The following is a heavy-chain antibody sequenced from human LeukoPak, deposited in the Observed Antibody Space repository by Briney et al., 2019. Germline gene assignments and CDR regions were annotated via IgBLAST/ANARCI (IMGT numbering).Heavy chain of an antibody. Sequence: PSETLSLTCAVSGYSISSGYYWGWIRQPPGKGLEWIGSIYHSGSTYYNPSLKCRVTISVDTSKNQFSLKLSSVTAADTAVYYCARYYYDSSGYSTADTDYWGQGTLVTVSS. J-gene: IGHJ4*02. CDR1: GYSISSGYY. V-gene: IGHV4-38-2*01. CDR2: IYHSGST. CDR3: ARYYYDSSGYSTADTDY. D-gene: IGHD3-22*01.